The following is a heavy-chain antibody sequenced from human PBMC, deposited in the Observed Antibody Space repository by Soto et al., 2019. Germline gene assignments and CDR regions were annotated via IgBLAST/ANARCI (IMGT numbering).Heavy chain of an antibody. CDR1: GFTFSSYA. Sequence: EVQLLESGGGLVQPGGSLRLSCAASGFTFSSYAMNWVRQAPGKGLEWVSVISGSDSSTYYADSVKGRFTISRDNSNNTLYVQMNSLRAEDTAIYYCAKAISGYNAPLDHWGQGTLVTVSS. CDR2: ISGSDSST. J-gene: IGHJ4*02. V-gene: IGHV3-23*01. D-gene: IGHD5-12*01. CDR3: AKAISGYNAPLDH.